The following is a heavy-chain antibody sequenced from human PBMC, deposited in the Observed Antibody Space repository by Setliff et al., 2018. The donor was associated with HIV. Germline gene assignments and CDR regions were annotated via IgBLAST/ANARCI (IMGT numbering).Heavy chain of an antibody. CDR2: AHYSGAI. D-gene: IGHD3-3*01. J-gene: IGHJ4*01. CDR1: GASTSDNIYY. Sequence: SETLSLTCSVTGASTSDNIYYWGWIRHSPGKGLEWIASAHYSGAIFYNPSLKSRVTMSVDTSGSRFSLKLTSLTAAGTAVYYCARPSFGIGGGANFDSWGRGTLVTVSS. CDR3: ARPSFGIGGGANFDS. V-gene: IGHV4-39*02.